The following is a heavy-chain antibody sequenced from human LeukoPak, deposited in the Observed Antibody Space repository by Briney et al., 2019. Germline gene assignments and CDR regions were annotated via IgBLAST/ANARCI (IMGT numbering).Heavy chain of an antibody. CDR3: ARDYDMITFGGVIVVSGIDY. CDR1: GFTFSGYA. CDR2: ISYDGSNK. D-gene: IGHD3-16*02. V-gene: IGHV3-30-3*01. Sequence: PGRSLRLSCAASGFTFSGYAMHWVRQAPGKGLEWVAVISYDGSNKYYADSVKGRFTISRDNSKNTLYLQMNSLRAEDTAVYYCARDYDMITFGGVIVVSGIDYWGQGTLVTVSS. J-gene: IGHJ4*02.